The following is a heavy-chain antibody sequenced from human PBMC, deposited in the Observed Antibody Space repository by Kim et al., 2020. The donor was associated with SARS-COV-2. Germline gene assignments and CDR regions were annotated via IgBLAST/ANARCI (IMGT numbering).Heavy chain of an antibody. J-gene: IGHJ4*02. CDR3: ARPHIQHRAMTRFDY. V-gene: IGHV4-39*01. D-gene: IGHD1-1*01. Sequence: LAIQGRVTISLDTSKNQFSLNLNSVTAADTAVYYCARPHIQHRAMTRFDYWGQGTLVTVSS.